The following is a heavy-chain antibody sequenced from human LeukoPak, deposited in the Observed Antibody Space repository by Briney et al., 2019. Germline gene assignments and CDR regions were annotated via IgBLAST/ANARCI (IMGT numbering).Heavy chain of an antibody. J-gene: IGHJ6*03. CDR2: INSDGSST. CDR3: ARGDSGYDFVYYYYYMDV. CDR1: GFTFSSYW. V-gene: IGHV3-74*01. Sequence: PGGSLRLSCAASGFTFSSYWMHWVRQAPGKGLVWVSRINSDGSSTSYADSVKGRFTISRDNAKNTLYLQMNSLRAKDTAVYYCARGDSGYDFVYYYYYMDVWGKGTTVTVSS. D-gene: IGHD5-12*01.